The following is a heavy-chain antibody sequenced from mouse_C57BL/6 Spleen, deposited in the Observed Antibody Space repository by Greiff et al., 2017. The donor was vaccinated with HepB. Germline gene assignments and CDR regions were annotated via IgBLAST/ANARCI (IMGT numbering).Heavy chain of an antibody. V-gene: IGHV1-82*01. J-gene: IGHJ4*01. CDR2: IYPGDGDT. CDR1: GYAFSSSW. D-gene: IGHD2-4*01. Sequence: VQLQESGPELVKPGASVKISCKASGYAFSSSWMNWVKQRPGKGLEWIGRIYPGDGDTNYNGKFKGKATLTADKSSSTAYMQLSSLTSEDSAVYFCARFRYDYTYAMDYWGQGTSVTVSS. CDR3: ARFRYDYTYAMDY.